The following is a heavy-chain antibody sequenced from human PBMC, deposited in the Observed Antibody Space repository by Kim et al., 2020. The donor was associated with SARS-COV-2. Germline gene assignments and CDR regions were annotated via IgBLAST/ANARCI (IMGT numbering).Heavy chain of an antibody. Sequence: SETLSLTCAVSGGSISSGGYSWSWIRQPPGKGLEWIGYIYHSGSTYYNPSLKSRVNISVDRSKNQFSLKLSSVTAADTAVYYCGRGRAHAFDIWGQGTMVTVSS. CDR2: IYHSGST. CDR3: GRGRAHAFDI. V-gene: IGHV4-30-2*01. J-gene: IGHJ3*02. CDR1: GGSISSGGYS.